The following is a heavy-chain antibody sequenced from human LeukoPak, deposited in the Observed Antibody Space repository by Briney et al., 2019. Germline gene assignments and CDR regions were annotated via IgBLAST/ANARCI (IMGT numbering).Heavy chain of an antibody. CDR3: ARCVSSGWYGGGWFDP. CDR1: GGSISSYY. J-gene: IGHJ5*02. D-gene: IGHD6-19*01. CDR2: IYYSGST. V-gene: IGHV4-59*01. Sequence: EASETLSLTCTVSGGSISSYYWSWIRQPPGKGLEWTGYIYYSGSTNYNPSLKSRVTISVDTSKNQFSLKLSSVTAADTAVYYCARCVSSGWYGGGWFDPWGQGTLVTVSS.